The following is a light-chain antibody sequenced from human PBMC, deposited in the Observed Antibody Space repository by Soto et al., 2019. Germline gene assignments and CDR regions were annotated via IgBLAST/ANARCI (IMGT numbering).Light chain of an antibody. CDR2: EVT. Sequence: QSALTQPPSASGSRGQSVTISCTGTSSDVGGYNYVSWYQQHAGKAPKLVIYEVTKRPSGVPDRFSGSKSANTASLTVSGLQAEDEADYYCSSFASSNTWVFGGGTQLPVL. CDR1: SSDVGGYNY. CDR3: SSFASSNTWV. J-gene: IGLJ3*02. V-gene: IGLV2-8*01.